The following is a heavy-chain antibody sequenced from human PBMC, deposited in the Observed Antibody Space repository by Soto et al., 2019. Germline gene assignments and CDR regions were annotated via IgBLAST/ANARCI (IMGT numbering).Heavy chain of an antibody. D-gene: IGHD1-26*01. CDR3: VRDRSWSYLEGFDY. CDR2: IKQDGSEK. CDR1: GFTFSSFW. V-gene: IGHV3-7*01. J-gene: IGHJ4*02. Sequence: EVQLVESGGGLVQLGGSRRLSCAASGFTFSSFWMTWVRQAPGKGLEWVANIKQDGSEKYYVDSVKGRFTISRDNARNSLFLEMKSLRSEDTAVYSCVRDRSWSYLEGFDYWGQGTLVTVSS.